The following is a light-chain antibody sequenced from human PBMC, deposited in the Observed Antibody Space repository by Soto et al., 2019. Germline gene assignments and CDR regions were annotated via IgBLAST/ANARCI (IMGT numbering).Light chain of an antibody. CDR3: SSYTSSSTLVV. J-gene: IGLJ2*01. V-gene: IGLV2-14*01. CDR2: EVT. CDR1: SSDVGGYNY. Sequence: QSALTQPASVSGSPGQSITISCTGTSSDVGGYNYVSWYQQHPGKAPKLMIYEVTNRPSGVSNGFSGSKSGNTASLTISGLQAEDDADYYCSSYTSSSTLVVFGGGTKLTDL.